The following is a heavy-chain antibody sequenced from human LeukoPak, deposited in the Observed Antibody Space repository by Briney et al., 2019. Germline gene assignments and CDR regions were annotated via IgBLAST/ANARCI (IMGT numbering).Heavy chain of an antibody. V-gene: IGHV3-9*01. Sequence: PGGSLRLSCAASGFSFSSYSFNWVRQAPGKGLEWVSGISYSSGSIGYVDSVKGRFTISRDNAKNSLYLQMNSLRVEDTALYYCAKDRGGSSELGDAFDVWGQGTMVRVSS. D-gene: IGHD1-26*01. CDR3: AKDRGGSSELGDAFDV. CDR2: ISYSSGSI. J-gene: IGHJ3*01. CDR1: GFSFSSYS.